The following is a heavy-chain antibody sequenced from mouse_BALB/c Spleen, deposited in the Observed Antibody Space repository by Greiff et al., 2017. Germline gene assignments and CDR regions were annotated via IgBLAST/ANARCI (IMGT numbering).Heavy chain of an antibody. CDR2: ISSGSSTI. V-gene: IGHV5-17*02. Sequence: EVMLVESGGGLVQPGGSRKLSCAASGFTFSSFGMHWVRQAPEKGLEWVAYISSGSSTIYYADTVKGRFTISRDNPKNTLFLQMTSLRSEDTAMYYCARVYYGNYGYFDVWGAGTTVTVSS. CDR1: GFTFSSFG. J-gene: IGHJ1*01. CDR3: ARVYYGNYGYFDV. D-gene: IGHD2-1*01.